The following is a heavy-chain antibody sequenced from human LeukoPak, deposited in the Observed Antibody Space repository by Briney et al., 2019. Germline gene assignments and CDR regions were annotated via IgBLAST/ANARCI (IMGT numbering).Heavy chain of an antibody. CDR3: ARGCSGGSCYSYFDY. J-gene: IGHJ4*02. CDR2: IIPIFGTA. D-gene: IGHD2-15*01. Sequence: SVKLSCKASGGTFSSYAISWVRQAPGQGLEWMGRIIPIFGTANYAQKFQGRVTITTDESTSTAYTELSSLRSEDTAVYYCARGCSGGSCYSYFDYWGQGTLVTVSS. V-gene: IGHV1-69*05. CDR1: GGTFSSYA.